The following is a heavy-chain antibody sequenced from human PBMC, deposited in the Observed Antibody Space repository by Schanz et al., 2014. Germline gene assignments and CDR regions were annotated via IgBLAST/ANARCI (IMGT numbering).Heavy chain of an antibody. Sequence: QVQLQESGPGLVKPSQTLSLACAVSGGSISSGDSLWSWIRQPPRQGLEWVGYVNHGANSFYNPSLNGRVTISVDTSKNQFSLKLSSVTAADTAVYYCARAEINSGYARYYYGMDVWGQGTTVTVSS. CDR3: ARAEINSGYARYYYGMDV. D-gene: IGHD5-12*01. CDR1: GGSISSGDSL. V-gene: IGHV4-30-4*07. CDR2: VNHGANS. J-gene: IGHJ6*02.